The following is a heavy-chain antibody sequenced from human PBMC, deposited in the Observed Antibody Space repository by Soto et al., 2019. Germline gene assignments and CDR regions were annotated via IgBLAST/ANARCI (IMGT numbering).Heavy chain of an antibody. CDR1: GFTFSSYA. CDR3: ARDPMGRYYGSGSYSFDY. V-gene: IGHV3-30-3*01. J-gene: IGHJ4*02. D-gene: IGHD3-10*01. Sequence: QVQLVESGGGVVQPGRSLRLSCAASGFTFSSYAMHWVRQAPGKGLEWVAVISYDGSNKYYADSVKGRFTISRDNSKNTLYLQMNSLRAEDTAVYYCARDPMGRYYGSGSYSFDYWVQGTLVTVSS. CDR2: ISYDGSNK.